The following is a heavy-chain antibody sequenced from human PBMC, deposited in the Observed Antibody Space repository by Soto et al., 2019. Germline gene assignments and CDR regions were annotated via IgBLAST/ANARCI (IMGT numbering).Heavy chain of an antibody. D-gene: IGHD4-17*01. J-gene: IGHJ6*02. Sequence: WASVKVSCKASGGTFSSYAISWVRQAPGQGLEWMGGIIPIFGTANCAQKFQGRVTITADKSTSTAYMELSSLRSEDTAVYYCARGVKVTATLYGMDVWGQGTTVTVSS. CDR3: ARGVKVTATLYGMDV. V-gene: IGHV1-69*06. CDR2: IIPIFGTA. CDR1: GGTFSSYA.